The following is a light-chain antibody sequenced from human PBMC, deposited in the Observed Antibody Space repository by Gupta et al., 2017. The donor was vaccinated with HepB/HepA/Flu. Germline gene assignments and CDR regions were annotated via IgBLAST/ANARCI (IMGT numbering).Light chain of an antibody. V-gene: IGKV1-9*01. CDR3: QQLNTYPPWT. J-gene: IGKJ1*01. Sequence: DFHLTQSPSFLSASVGDRVTITCRASQAISNYFAWYQQKPGKAPKLLIYGAFNLDTGVPSRFSGSGSGTKFTLTISSLQPEDLATYYCQQLNTYPPWTFGQGTKVEI. CDR1: QAISNY. CDR2: GAF.